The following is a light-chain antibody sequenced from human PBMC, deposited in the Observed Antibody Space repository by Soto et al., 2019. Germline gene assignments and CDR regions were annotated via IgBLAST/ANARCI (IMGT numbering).Light chain of an antibody. V-gene: IGKV3-20*01. J-gene: IGKJ2*01. CDR1: QSVISSY. Sequence: EIVLTQSPGTLSLSPGERATLSCRASQSVISSYLAWYQQKPGQAPRLLIYCASSRATGIPDRFSGSGSGTDFTLTISRLEPEDFAVYYCQQYGGSPPYTFGQGTKLEIK. CDR3: QQYGGSPPYT. CDR2: CAS.